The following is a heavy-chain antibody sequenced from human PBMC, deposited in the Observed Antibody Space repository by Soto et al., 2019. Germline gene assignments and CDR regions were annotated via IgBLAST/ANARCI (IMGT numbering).Heavy chain of an antibody. CDR2: ISGSGGST. J-gene: IGHJ4*02. Sequence: PGGSLRFSCAASGFTFSSYAMSWVRQAPGKGLEWVSAISGSGGSTYYADSVKGRFTISRDNSKNTLYLQMNSLRAEDTAVYYCAKDAVLPIVVVPAGSDYWGQGTLVTVSS. D-gene: IGHD2-2*01. V-gene: IGHV3-23*01. CDR1: GFTFSSYA. CDR3: AKDAVLPIVVVPAGSDY.